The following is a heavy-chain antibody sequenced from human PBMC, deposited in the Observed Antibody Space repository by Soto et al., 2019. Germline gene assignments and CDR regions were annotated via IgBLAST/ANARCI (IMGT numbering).Heavy chain of an antibody. Sequence: GGSLRLSCAASGFTFSSYAMSWVRQAPGKGLEWVSAISGSGGSTYYADSVKGRFTISRDNSKNTLYLQMNSLRAEDTAVYYCAKDFWVAATTPYYFDYWGQGTLVTVSS. D-gene: IGHD1-26*01. CDR3: AKDFWVAATTPYYFDY. V-gene: IGHV3-23*01. CDR1: GFTFSSYA. CDR2: ISGSGGST. J-gene: IGHJ4*02.